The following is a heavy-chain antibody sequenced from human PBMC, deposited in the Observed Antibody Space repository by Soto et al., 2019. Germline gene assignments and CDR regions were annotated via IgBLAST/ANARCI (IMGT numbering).Heavy chain of an antibody. V-gene: IGHV1-69*13. Sequence: EASVKVSCKASGGTFSSYAISWVRQAPGQGLEWMGGIIPIFGTANYAQKFQGRVTITADESTSTAYMELSSLRSEDTAVYYCAVPHMTYCTWCPHSPPYYYYGMDVWGQGTTVTVSS. CDR1: GGTFSSYA. D-gene: IGHD2-8*01. CDR2: IIPIFGTA. CDR3: AVPHMTYCTWCPHSPPYYYYGMDV. J-gene: IGHJ6*02.